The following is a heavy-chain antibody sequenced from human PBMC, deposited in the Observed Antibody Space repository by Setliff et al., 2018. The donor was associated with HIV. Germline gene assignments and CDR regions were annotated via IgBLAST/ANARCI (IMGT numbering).Heavy chain of an antibody. CDR2: IYYSGDT. CDR1: GGSISSGGYY. CDR3: ARARYSGSYWDAFDI. Sequence: SETLSLTCTVSGGSISSGGYYWNWIRQHPGKGLEWIGYIYYSGDTYYNPSLKSRVTISVDTSKNQFSLKLSSVTAAVTAVYYCARARYSGSYWDAFDIWGQGTMVTVSS. V-gene: IGHV4-31*03. D-gene: IGHD1-26*01. J-gene: IGHJ3*02.